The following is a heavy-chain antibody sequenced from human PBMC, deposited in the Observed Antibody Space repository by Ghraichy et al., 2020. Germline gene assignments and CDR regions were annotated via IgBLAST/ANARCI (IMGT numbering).Heavy chain of an antibody. J-gene: IGHJ6*02. CDR1: GFTFSSYA. D-gene: IGHD3/OR15-3a*01. V-gene: IGHV3-23*01. CDR3: ASRGTGSNGMDV. CDR2: ISGSGGST. Sequence: GGSLRLSCAASGFTFSSYAMSWVRQAPGKGLEWVSAISGSGGSTYYADSVKGRFTISRDNSKNTLYLQMNSLRAAETVVYYCASRGTGSNGMDVWGQGTTVTVSS.